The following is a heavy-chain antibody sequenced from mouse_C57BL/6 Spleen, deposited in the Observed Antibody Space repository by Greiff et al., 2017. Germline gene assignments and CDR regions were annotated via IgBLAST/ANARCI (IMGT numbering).Heavy chain of an antibody. V-gene: IGHV5-4*03. D-gene: IGHD1-1*01. CDR1: GFTFSSYA. J-gene: IGHJ2*01. Sequence: EVKLMESGGGLVKPGGSLKLSCAASGFTFSSYAMSWVRQTPEKRLEWVATISDGGSYTSYPDNVKGRFTISRDNAKNNLYLQMGHLKSEDTAMYFCARYYYASSYYFDYGGQGTTLTVSS. CDR3: ARYYYASSYYFDY. CDR2: ISDGGSYT.